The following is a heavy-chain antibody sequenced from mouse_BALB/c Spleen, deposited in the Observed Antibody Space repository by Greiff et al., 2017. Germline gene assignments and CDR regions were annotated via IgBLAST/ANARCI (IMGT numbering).Heavy chain of an antibody. Sequence: VQLQQSGPGLVKPSQSLSLTCSVTGYSITSGYYWNWIRQFPGNKLEWMGYISYDGSNNYNPSLKNRISITRDTSKNQFFLKLNSVTTEDTATYYCARDYGYPMDYWGQGTSVTVSS. CDR3: ARDYGYPMDY. CDR2: ISYDGSN. V-gene: IGHV3-6*02. D-gene: IGHD2-2*01. J-gene: IGHJ4*01. CDR1: GYSITSGYY.